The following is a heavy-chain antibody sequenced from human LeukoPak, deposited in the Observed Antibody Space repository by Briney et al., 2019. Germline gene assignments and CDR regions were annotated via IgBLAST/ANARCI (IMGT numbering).Heavy chain of an antibody. V-gene: IGHV1-69*13. CDR2: IIPIFGTA. D-gene: IGHD5-12*01. CDR3: ASIVATMKYYYYGMDV. Sequence: SVKVSCKASGGTFSSYAISWVRQAPGQGLEWMGGIIPIFGTANYAQKFQGRVTITADESTSTAYMELSSLRSEDTAVYYCASIVATMKYYYYGMDVWGQGTTVTVSS. J-gene: IGHJ6*02. CDR1: GGTFSSYA.